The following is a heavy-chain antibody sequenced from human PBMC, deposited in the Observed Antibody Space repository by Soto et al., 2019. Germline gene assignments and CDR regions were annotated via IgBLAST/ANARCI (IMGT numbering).Heavy chain of an antibody. CDR2: ISGGSGNT. CDR3: AKGGVLAGVDF. J-gene: IGHJ6*02. CDR1: GFTFSSFA. D-gene: IGHD2-15*01. V-gene: IGHV3-23*01. Sequence: GGSLTLSCAASGFTFSSFAMSWVRQAPGKGLEWVSPISGGSGNTYYADSVKGRFAISRDNSKNTLYLQMNSLRDGDTAVDFCAKGGVLAGVDFWGQGTTVTVSS.